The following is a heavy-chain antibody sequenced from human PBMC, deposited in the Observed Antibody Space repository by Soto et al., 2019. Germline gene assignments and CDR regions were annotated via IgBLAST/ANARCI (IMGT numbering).Heavy chain of an antibody. V-gene: IGHV4-59*01. CDR2: IYYSGST. Sequence: SETLSLTCTVSGGSISSYYWSWIRQPPGKGLEWIGYIYYSGSTNYNPSLKSRVTIPVDTSKNQFSLKLSSVTAADTAVYYCARSYRRYCSGGSCYSYYYYYMDVWGKGTTVTVSS. D-gene: IGHD2-15*01. CDR1: GGSISSYY. CDR3: ARSYRRYCSGGSCYSYYYYYMDV. J-gene: IGHJ6*03.